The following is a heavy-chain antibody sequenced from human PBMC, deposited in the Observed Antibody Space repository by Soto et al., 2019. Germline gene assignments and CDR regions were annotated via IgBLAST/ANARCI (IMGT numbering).Heavy chain of an antibody. Sequence: PGGSLRLSCAASGFTFSAYAMTWVRQAPGKGLEWVSAISGDASRTYYADSVKGRFSISRDNSKNTLFLQMNSLKAEDTALYYCAKRGGPVVQAAFLFDPWGEGTPVIVCS. CDR2: ISGDASRT. CDR3: AKRGGPVVQAAFLFDP. V-gene: IGHV3-23*01. CDR1: GFTFSAYA. D-gene: IGHD2-15*01. J-gene: IGHJ5*02.